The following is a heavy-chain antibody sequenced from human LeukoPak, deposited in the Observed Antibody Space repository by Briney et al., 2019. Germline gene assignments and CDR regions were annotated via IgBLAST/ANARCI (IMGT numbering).Heavy chain of an antibody. V-gene: IGHV3-30*04. CDR3: ARVSLYYFDY. CDR2: ISYDGSNK. Sequence: SCKASGFTFSSYAMHWVRQAPGKGLEWVAVISYDGSNKYYADSVKGRFTISRDNSKNTLYLQMNSLRAEDTAVYYCARVSLYYFDYWGQGTLVTVSS. CDR1: GFTFSSYA. J-gene: IGHJ4*02.